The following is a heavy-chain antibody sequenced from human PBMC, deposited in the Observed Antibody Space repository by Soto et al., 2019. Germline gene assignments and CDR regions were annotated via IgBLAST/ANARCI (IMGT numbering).Heavy chain of an antibody. D-gene: IGHD3-16*01. V-gene: IGHV3-23*01. J-gene: IGHJ4*02. CDR1: GFTFSSYS. Sequence: PGGSLRLSCAASGFTFSSYSISWVRQAPGKGLEWVSAISGSGVSTYYADSVKGRFTISRDNSKNTLYLQMNSLRAEDTAVYYCAKDFSMLTFGGVPDRGQRTLVTVSS. CDR2: ISGSGVST. CDR3: AKDFSMLTFGGVPD.